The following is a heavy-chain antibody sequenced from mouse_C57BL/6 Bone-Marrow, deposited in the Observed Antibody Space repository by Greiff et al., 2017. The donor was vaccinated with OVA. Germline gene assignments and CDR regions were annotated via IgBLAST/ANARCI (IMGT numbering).Heavy chain of an antibody. CDR1: GYTFTDYE. CDR3: TRGYSNYYAMDY. Sequence: VQLQQSGAELVRPGASVTLSCKASGYTFTDYELHWVKQTPVPGLEWIGAIDTETGGTAYHQKFKGQAILTADKSASTAYMELRSLTSEDSAVYYGTRGYSNYYAMDYWGQGTSVTVSS. J-gene: IGHJ4*01. D-gene: IGHD2-5*01. V-gene: IGHV1-15*01. CDR2: IDTETGGT.